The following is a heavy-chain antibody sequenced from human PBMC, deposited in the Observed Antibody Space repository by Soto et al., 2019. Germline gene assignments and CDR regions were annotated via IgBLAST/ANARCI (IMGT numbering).Heavy chain of an antibody. CDR1: GYTLTSYG. D-gene: IGHD3-3*01. J-gene: IGHJ4*02. CDR2: TSAYSGKA. Sequence: ASVKVSCKASGYTLTSYGISWVRQAPGQGLEWMGWTSAYSGKANYAQKFQGRVTMTTDTSTSTAYMELRSLRSDDTAVYYCVRDNSGDFWSGYSHYYFDYWGQGTLVTVSS. CDR3: VRDNSGDFWSGYSHYYFDY. V-gene: IGHV1-18*01.